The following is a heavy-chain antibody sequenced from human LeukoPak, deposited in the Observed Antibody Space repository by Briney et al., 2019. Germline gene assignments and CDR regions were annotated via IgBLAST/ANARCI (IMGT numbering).Heavy chain of an antibody. Sequence: PGGSLTLSCVGSGFSFSSFAMSWVRQAPGKGLEWVSSVSGGGAYTYYADSVKGRFTVSRDDSKSMHFLQMNSLRPEDTALYFWAKRITVSAVYSLDSWGQGPLVTVSS. CDR2: VSGGGAYT. CDR3: AKRITVSAVYSLDS. CDR1: GFSFSSFA. D-gene: IGHD2-8*01. V-gene: IGHV3-23*01. J-gene: IGHJ4*02.